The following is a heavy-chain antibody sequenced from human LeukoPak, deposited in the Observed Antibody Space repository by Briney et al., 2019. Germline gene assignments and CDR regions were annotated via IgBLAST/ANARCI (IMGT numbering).Heavy chain of an antibody. V-gene: IGHV3-30*02. CDR1: GFTFSSYG. CDR3: AKDLDIVVVPAATYP. Sequence: PGGSLRLSCAASGFTFSSYGMHWVRQAPGKGLEWVAFIRYDGSNKYYADSVKGRFTISRDNSKNTLYLQMNSLRAEDTAVYYCAKDLDIVVVPAATYPWGQGTLVTVSS. CDR2: IRYDGSNK. D-gene: IGHD2-2*01. J-gene: IGHJ5*02.